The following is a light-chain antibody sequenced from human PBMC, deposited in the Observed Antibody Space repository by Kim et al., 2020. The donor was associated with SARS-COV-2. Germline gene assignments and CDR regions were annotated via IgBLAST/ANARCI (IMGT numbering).Light chain of an antibody. J-gene: IGKJ4*01. CDR1: QDINYS. CDR2: DAS. CDR3: HQYDNLPLT. Sequence: DIQMTQSPSSLSASVRDRVTISCQASQDINYSLNWYQQKPGKAPKLLIYDASNLEMGVPSRFSGSGSGTDFTLTITSLQPEDFATYFCHQYDNLPLTFGGGTKVDIK. V-gene: IGKV1-33*01.